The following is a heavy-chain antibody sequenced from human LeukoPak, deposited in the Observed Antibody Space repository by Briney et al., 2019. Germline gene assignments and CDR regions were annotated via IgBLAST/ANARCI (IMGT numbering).Heavy chain of an antibody. CDR3: TTDLRYFDRTGFAFDV. Sequence: PGGSLRLSCAASGFTFNSYSMHWVRQAPGKGLEWVTAISDDETYKFYADSVKGRFTISRDNSKNTLYLQMNSLKTDDTAVYYCTTDLRYFDRTGFAFDVWGQGTLVTVSS. D-gene: IGHD3-9*01. J-gene: IGHJ3*01. CDR1: GFTFNSYS. V-gene: IGHV3-30-3*01. CDR2: ISDDETYK.